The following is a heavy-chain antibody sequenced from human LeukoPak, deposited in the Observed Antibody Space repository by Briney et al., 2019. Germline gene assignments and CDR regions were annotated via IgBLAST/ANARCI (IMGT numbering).Heavy chain of an antibody. CDR1: GFTFSSYW. CDR3: ARDSIEADGDFDY. Sequence: PGGSLRLSCAASGFTFSSYWMHRVRQAPGKGLVWVSRINSDGSSSSYADSVKGRFTISRDNAKNTVYLQMNSLRAEDTAVYYCARDSIEADGDFDYWGQGTLVTVSS. V-gene: IGHV3-74*01. D-gene: IGHD6-13*01. CDR2: INSDGSSS. J-gene: IGHJ4*02.